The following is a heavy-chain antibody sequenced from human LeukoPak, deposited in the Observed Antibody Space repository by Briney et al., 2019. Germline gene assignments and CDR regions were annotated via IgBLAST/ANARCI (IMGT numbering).Heavy chain of an antibody. CDR2: IYYSGST. Sequence: SETLSLTCTVSGGSISSYYWSWIRQPPGKGLEWIGYIYYSGSTNYNPSLKSRVTISVDTSKNQFSLKLSSVTAADTAMYYCARDNYYDSSGYYSWGQGTLVTVSS. CDR1: GGSISSYY. D-gene: IGHD3-22*01. CDR3: ARDNYYDSSGYYS. V-gene: IGHV4-59*01. J-gene: IGHJ4*02.